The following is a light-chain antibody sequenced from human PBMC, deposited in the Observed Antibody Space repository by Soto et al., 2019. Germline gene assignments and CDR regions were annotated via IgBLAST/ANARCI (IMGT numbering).Light chain of an antibody. CDR3: QQYSKWPLT. CDR2: AAS. V-gene: IGKV3-15*01. J-gene: IGKJ4*01. Sequence: EIVMTQSPATLSVSPGERATLSCRASQSIYSNLAWYQQKPGQSPRLLIYAASTRATGIPARFSGSGSGTGFTLTISSLQSEDVALYYCQQYSKWPLTFGGGTKVEIK. CDR1: QSIYSN.